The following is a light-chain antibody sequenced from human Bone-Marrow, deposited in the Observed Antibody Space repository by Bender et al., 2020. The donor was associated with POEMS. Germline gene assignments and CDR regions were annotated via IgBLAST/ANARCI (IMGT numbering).Light chain of an antibody. CDR3: GTWDTSLSAGV. CDR2: ENN. V-gene: IGLV1-51*02. J-gene: IGLJ2*01. Sequence: QSVLTQPPSVSAAPGQKVTISCSGSSSNIGNHYVSWYQQFPGTAPKLLIYENNKRPSGIPDRFSGSKSGTSATLGITGLQTGDEADYYCGTWDTSLSAGVFGGGTKLTV. CDR1: SSNIGNHY.